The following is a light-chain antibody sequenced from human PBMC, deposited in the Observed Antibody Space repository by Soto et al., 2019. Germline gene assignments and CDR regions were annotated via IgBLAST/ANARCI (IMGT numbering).Light chain of an antibody. CDR2: EAS. V-gene: IGLV2-23*01. CDR3: CSLTNGATWV. J-gene: IGLJ3*02. Sequence: QSALTQPASVSGSPGQSITIPCTGTNSDVGSHNFVSWYQQYPGKAPKLLIYEASKRPSGLSNRFSGSKSGNTASLTISGLKAEDEADYYCCSLTNGATWVFGGGTKVTVL. CDR1: NSDVGSHNF.